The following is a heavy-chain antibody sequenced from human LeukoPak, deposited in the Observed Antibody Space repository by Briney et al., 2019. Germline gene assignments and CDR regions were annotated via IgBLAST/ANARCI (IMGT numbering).Heavy chain of an antibody. V-gene: IGHV3-21*01. CDR2: ISSSSSYI. J-gene: IGHJ4*02. CDR1: GFTFSSYS. CDR3: ARGSVPLFDY. D-gene: IGHD3-10*02. Sequence: GGSLRLSCAASGFTFSSYSMNWVRQAPGKGLEWVSSISSSSSYIYYADSVKGRFTISRDNAKNSLYLQMNRLRAEDTAVYYCARGSVPLFDYWGQGTLVTVSS.